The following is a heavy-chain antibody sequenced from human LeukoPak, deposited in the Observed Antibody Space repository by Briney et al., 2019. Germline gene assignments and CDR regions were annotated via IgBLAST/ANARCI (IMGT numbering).Heavy chain of an antibody. V-gene: IGHV4-38-2*01. CDR1: GYSIRSGDY. D-gene: IGHD4-17*01. J-gene: IGHJ4*02. Sequence: SETLSLTCAVSGYSIRSGDYWGWIRQSPGKGLEWIGSIYHSGSTHYNPSLKSRVTISVDTSKNQFSLMLSSVTAADTAVYYCARNRSVTTTPGFGHWGQGTLVTVSS. CDR3: ARNRSVTTTPGFGH. CDR2: IYHSGST.